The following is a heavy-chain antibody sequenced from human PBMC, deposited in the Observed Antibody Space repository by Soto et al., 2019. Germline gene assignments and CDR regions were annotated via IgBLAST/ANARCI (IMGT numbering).Heavy chain of an antibody. CDR3: AREYYYDSSGYNNWFDP. Sequence: QVQLVQSGAEVKKPGSSVKVSCKASGGTFSSYAISWVRQAPGQGLEWMGGIIPIFGTANYAQKFRGRVTITADKSTSTAYMELSSLRSEDTAVYYCAREYYYDSSGYNNWFDPWGQGTLVTVSS. CDR2: IIPIFGTA. V-gene: IGHV1-69*06. J-gene: IGHJ5*02. D-gene: IGHD3-22*01. CDR1: GGTFSSYA.